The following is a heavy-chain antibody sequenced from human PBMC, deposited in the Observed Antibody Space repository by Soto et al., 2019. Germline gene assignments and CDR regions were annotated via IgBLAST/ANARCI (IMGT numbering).Heavy chain of an antibody. V-gene: IGHV1-69*13. J-gene: IGHJ4*02. D-gene: IGHD6-13*01. CDR2: IIPIFGTA. CDR3: ARRREAAGVYFDS. Sequence: ASVKVSCKASGGTFSSSAISWVRQAPGQGLEWMGGIIPIFGTANYAQKFQGRVTITADESTNTAYMELSSLRSEDTAVYYCARRREAAGVYFDSWGQGTLVTVSS. CDR1: GGTFSSSA.